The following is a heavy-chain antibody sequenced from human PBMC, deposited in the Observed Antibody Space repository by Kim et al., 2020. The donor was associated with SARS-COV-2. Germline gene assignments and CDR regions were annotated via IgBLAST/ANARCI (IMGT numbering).Heavy chain of an antibody. CDR1: GFTFSSYA. J-gene: IGHJ4*02. CDR2: ISGSGGST. Sequence: GGSLRLSCAASGFTFSSYAMSWVRQAPGKGLEWVSAISGSGGSTYYADSVKGRFTISRDNSKNTLYLQMNSLRAEDTAVYYCAKDRKDIVVVPAPFDYWGQGTLVTVSS. D-gene: IGHD2-2*01. V-gene: IGHV3-23*01. CDR3: AKDRKDIVVVPAPFDY.